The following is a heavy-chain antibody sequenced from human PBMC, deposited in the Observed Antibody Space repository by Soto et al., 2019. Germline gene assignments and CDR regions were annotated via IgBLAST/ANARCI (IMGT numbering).Heavy chain of an antibody. CDR3: AREKVVPAAAGSYYYYGMDV. CDR1: GGTFSSYA. D-gene: IGHD2-2*01. CDR2: IIPIFGTA. Sequence: GASVKVSCKASGGTFSSYAISWVRQAPGRGLEWMGGIIPIFGTANYAQKFQGRVTITADKSTSTAYMELSSLRSEDTAVYYCAREKVVPAAAGSYYYYGMDVWGQGTTVTVSS. V-gene: IGHV1-69*06. J-gene: IGHJ6*02.